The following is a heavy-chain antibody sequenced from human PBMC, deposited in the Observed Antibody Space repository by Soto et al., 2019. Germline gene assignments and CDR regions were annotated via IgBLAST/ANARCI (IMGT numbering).Heavy chain of an antibody. CDR2: IYYSGST. D-gene: IGHD3-22*01. CDR1: GGSISSGGYY. V-gene: IGHV4-31*03. CDR3: ARRDSSGSYYGYYVDY. Sequence: QVQLQESGPGLVKPSQTLSLTCTVSGGSISSGGYYWSWIRQHPGKGLEWIGYIYYSGSTYYNPSLNSRVTISVDTSKNQFSLKLSSVTAADTAVYYCARRDSSGSYYGYYVDYWGQGTLVTVSS. J-gene: IGHJ4*02.